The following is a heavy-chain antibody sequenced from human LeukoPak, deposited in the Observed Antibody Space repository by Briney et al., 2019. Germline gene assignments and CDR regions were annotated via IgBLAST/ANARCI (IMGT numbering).Heavy chain of an antibody. CDR3: ASTPQLYYGSGSYYNFDY. V-gene: IGHV1-69*13. Sequence: ASVKVSCEASGGTFSSYAISWVRQAPGQGLEWMGGIIPIFGTANYAQKFQGRVTITADESTSTAYMELSSLRSEDTAVYYCASTPQLYYGSGSYYNFDYWGQGTLVTVSS. CDR2: IIPIFGTA. CDR1: GGTFSSYA. D-gene: IGHD3-10*01. J-gene: IGHJ4*02.